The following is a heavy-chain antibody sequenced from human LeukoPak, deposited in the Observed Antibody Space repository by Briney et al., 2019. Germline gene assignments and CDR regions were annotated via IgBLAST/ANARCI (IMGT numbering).Heavy chain of an antibody. J-gene: IGHJ6*03. CDR1: GYTFTSYY. Sequence: ASVKVSCKASGYTFTSYYMHWVRQAPGQGLEWMGIINPSGGSTSYAQKFQGRVTMTRDMSTSTDYMELSSLRSEDTAVYYCARDRWAGEPQYDYGDYYYMDVWGKGTTVTISS. D-gene: IGHD4-17*01. CDR3: ARDRWAGEPQYDYGDYYYMDV. V-gene: IGHV1-46*01. CDR2: INPSGGST.